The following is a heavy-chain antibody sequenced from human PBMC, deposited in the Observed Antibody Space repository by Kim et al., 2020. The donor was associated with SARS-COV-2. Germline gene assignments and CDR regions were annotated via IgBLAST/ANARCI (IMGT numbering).Heavy chain of an antibody. CDR2: INWNGGST. Sequence: GGSLRLSCAASGFTFDDYGMSWVRQAPGKGLEWVSGINWNGGSTGYADSVKGRFPISRDNAKNSLYLQMNSLRAEDTALYYCARDLVDTAMVNWFDPWGQGTLVTVSS. J-gene: IGHJ5*02. V-gene: IGHV3-20*04. CDR1: GFTFDDYG. D-gene: IGHD5-18*01. CDR3: ARDLVDTAMVNWFDP.